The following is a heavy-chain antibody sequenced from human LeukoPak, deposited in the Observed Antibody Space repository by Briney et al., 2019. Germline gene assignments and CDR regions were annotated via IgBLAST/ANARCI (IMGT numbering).Heavy chain of an antibody. D-gene: IGHD6-19*01. CDR2: IYYSGST. CDR3: ARDQMAGTGENWFDP. J-gene: IGHJ5*02. CDR1: GGSISSYY. Sequence: SETLSLTCTVSGGSISSYYWGWIRQPPGKGLEWIGSIYYSGSTYYNPSLKSRVTISVDTSKNQFSLKLSSVTAADTAVYYCARDQMAGTGENWFDPWGQGTLVTVSS. V-gene: IGHV4-39*07.